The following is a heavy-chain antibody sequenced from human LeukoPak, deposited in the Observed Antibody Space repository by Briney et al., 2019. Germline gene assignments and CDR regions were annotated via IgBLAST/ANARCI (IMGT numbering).Heavy chain of an antibody. D-gene: IGHD3-22*01. CDR2: ISYDGSNK. Sequence: GGSLRLSCAASGFTFSSYAMHWVRQAPGKGLEWVAVISYDGSNKYYADSVKGRFTISRDNSKNTLYLQMNSLRAEDTAVYYCANWDYYDSSGYFAPQDYWGQGTLVTVSS. J-gene: IGHJ4*02. CDR1: GFTFSSYA. V-gene: IGHV3-30-3*01. CDR3: ANWDYYDSSGYFAPQDY.